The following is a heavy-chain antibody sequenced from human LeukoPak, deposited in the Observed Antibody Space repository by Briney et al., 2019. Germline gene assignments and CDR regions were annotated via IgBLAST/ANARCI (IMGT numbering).Heavy chain of an antibody. J-gene: IGHJ6*02. V-gene: IGHV4-59*12. Sequence: ASETLSLTCTVSGGSIIGYYLSWIRQPPGKGLEWIGSIYYSGSTNYNPSLKSRVTISVETSKNQFSLKLSSVTAADTAVYYCARYANSPYYYYAMDAWGQGTTVTVSS. CDR3: ARYANSPYYYYAMDA. CDR2: IYYSGST. CDR1: GGSIIGYY. D-gene: IGHD4/OR15-4a*01.